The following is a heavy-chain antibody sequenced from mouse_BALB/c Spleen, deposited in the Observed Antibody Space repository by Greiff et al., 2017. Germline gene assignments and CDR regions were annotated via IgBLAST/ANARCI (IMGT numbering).Heavy chain of an antibody. CDR3: ARHVRDGDLFYAMDY. D-gene: IGHD3-3*01. CDR1: GFTFSSYA. V-gene: IGHV5-9-3*01. Sequence: EVKLMESGGGLVKPGGSLKLSCAASGFTFSSYAMSWVRQTPEKRLEWVATISSGGSYTYYPDSVKGRFTISRDNAKNTLYLQMSSLRSEDTAMYYCARHVRDGDLFYAMDYWGQGTSVTVSS. CDR2: ISSGGSYT. J-gene: IGHJ4*01.